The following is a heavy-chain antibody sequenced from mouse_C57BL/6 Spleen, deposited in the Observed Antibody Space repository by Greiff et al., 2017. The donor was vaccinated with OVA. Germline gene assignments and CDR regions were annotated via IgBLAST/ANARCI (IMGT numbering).Heavy chain of an antibody. Sequence: QVQLQQPGAELVKPGASVKLSCKASGYTFTSYLMQWVKQRPGQGLEWIGEIDPSDSYTNYNQKFKGKATLTVDTSSSTAYMQLSSLTSEDSAVYYCARSGHYYGSSQYYFDYWGQGTTLTVSS. J-gene: IGHJ2*01. CDR1: GYTFTSYL. D-gene: IGHD1-1*01. CDR3: ARSGHYYGSSQYYFDY. CDR2: IDPSDSYT. V-gene: IGHV1-50*01.